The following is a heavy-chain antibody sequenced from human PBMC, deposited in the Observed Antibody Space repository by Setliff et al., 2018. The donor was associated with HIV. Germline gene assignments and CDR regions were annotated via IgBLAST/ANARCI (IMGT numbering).Heavy chain of an antibody. V-gene: IGHV4-59*02. J-gene: IGHJ4*02. CDR3: ARSLDSDFLYYFDY. CDR2: INHSGST. CDR1: GGSVSGYY. D-gene: IGHD3-10*01. Sequence: SETLSLTCTISGGSVSGYYWSWIRQPPGKGLEWIGYINHSGSTKFNPSLKSRVTISVDTSKNQFSLKMTSVTAADTAVYYCARSLDSDFLYYFDYWGQGTLVTVSS.